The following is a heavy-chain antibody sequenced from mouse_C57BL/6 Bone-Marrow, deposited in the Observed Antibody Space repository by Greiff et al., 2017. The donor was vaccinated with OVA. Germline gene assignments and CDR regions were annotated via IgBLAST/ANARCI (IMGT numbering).Heavy chain of an antibody. CDR1: GYTFTSYW. CDR2: INPRNGGN. V-gene: IGHV1-53*01. Sequence: QVQLQQPGPELVKPGASVKLSCKASGYTFTSYWMNWVKPRPGQGLEWIGNINPRNGGNKYNEQFKSKATLTVDKYSSKAYMQLSRLTSEDAADYYCTYCSFDYWGQGTTLTVSS. J-gene: IGHJ2*01. CDR3: TYCSFDY.